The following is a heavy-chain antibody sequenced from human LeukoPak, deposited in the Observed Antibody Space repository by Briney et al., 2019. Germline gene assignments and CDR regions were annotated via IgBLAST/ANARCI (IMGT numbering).Heavy chain of an antibody. CDR3: ARTAGYSSIVFDI. V-gene: IGHV3-7*02. CDR2: IKQDGSEK. D-gene: IGHD2-2*01. Sequence: GRSLRLSCAASGFTFSNYWMSWVRQAPGKGLEWVANIKQDGSEKYYVDSVKGRFTISRDNAKNSLYLQMNSLRAEDTAVYNCARTAGYSSIVFDIWGQGTMVTVSS. CDR1: GFTFSNYW. J-gene: IGHJ3*02.